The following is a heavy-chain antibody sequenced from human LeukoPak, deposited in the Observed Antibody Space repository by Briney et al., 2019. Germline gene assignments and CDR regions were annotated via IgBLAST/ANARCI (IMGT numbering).Heavy chain of an antibody. Sequence: GGSLRLSCAASGFTVSSNYMSWVRQAPGKGLEWVSVIYSGGSTYYADSVKGRFTISRDNSKNTLYLQMNSLRAEDTAVYYCARGVAAPLANYYYYMDVWGKGTTVTISS. D-gene: IGHD2-15*01. CDR2: IYSGGST. CDR1: GFTVSSNY. CDR3: ARGVAAPLANYYYYMDV. J-gene: IGHJ6*03. V-gene: IGHV3-66*01.